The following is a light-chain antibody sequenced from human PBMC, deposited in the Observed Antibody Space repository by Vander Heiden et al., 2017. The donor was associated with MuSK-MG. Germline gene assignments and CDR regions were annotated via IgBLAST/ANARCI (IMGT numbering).Light chain of an antibody. CDR1: SGHSTYI. CDR3: ETWDPNTQV. J-gene: IGLJ1*01. V-gene: IGLV4-60*02. CDR2: LEGSGNY. Sequence: SGHSTYIIAWHQQQPGKAPRFLMRLEGSGNYIKGSGVPDRFSGSSSGADRHLSISNLQFEDEADYYCETWDPNTQVFGTGTRVTVL.